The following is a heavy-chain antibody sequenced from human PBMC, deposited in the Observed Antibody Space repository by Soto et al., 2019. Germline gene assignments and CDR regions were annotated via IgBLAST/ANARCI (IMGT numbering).Heavy chain of an antibody. CDR2: TSYDGRRE. J-gene: IGHJ4*02. D-gene: IGHD4-17*01. CDR1: GFIFSSFG. V-gene: IGHV3-30*18. Sequence: QVQLVESGGGVVQPGGSLRLSCAASGFIFSSFGMHWVRQAPGKGLEWVALTSYDGRREYYVDSVKGRFTISRDNSENTLYLQMNSLRAEDTAVYFCAKGQEPYDYGDYPDYWGQGTLVTVSS. CDR3: AKGQEPYDYGDYPDY.